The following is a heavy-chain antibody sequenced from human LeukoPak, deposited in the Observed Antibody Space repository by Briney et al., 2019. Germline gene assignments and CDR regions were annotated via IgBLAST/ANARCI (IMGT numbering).Heavy chain of an antibody. Sequence: SETLSLTCTVSGGSISSSSYYWGWIRQPPGKGLEWIGSIYYSGSTYYNPSLKSRVTISVDTSKNQFSLKLSSVTAADTAVYYCARFTWTTVTTSLDVIDYWGQGTLVTVSS. CDR2: IYYSGST. CDR3: ARFTWTTVTTSLDVIDY. D-gene: IGHD4-17*01. V-gene: IGHV4-39*01. J-gene: IGHJ4*02. CDR1: GGSISSSSYY.